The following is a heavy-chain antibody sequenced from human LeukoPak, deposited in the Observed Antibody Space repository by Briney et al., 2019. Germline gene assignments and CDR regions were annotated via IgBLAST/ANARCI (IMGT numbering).Heavy chain of an antibody. CDR1: GDSINTYY. V-gene: IGHV4-59*01. CDR2: IYYPGSA. Sequence: SETLSLTCTVSGDSINTYYWNWIRQPPGKGLEWIAHIYYPGSASYNPSLKSRATISVDTYKNQFSLSLSSVTGADTAVYYCACGVPHSYYYMDVWGKGTTVAVSS. CDR3: ACGVPHSYYYMDV. D-gene: IGHD2-21*01. J-gene: IGHJ6*03.